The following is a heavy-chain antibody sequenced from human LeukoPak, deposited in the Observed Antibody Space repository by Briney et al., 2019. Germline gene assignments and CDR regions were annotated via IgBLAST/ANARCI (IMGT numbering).Heavy chain of an antibody. J-gene: IGHJ5*02. CDR2: INHSGST. Sequence: PSETLSLTCAVYGGSFSGYYWSWIRQPPGKGLEWIGEINHSGSTNYNPSLKSRVTISVDTSKNQFSLKLSSVTAADTAVYYCAGVLAAAGTGEFDPWGQGTLVTVSS. V-gene: IGHV4-34*01. CDR1: GGSFSGYY. CDR3: AGVLAAAGTGEFDP. D-gene: IGHD6-13*01.